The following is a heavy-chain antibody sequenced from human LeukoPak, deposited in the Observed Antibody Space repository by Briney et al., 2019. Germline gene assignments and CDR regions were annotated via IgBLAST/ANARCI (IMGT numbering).Heavy chain of an antibody. CDR3: ARGPRSTIFGVVKGTVRGWFDP. V-gene: IGHV1-69*04. D-gene: IGHD3-3*01. CDR1: GGTFSSYA. Sequence: ASVKVSCKASGGTFSSYAISWVRQAPGQGLEWMGRIIPIFGIANYAQKFQGRVTITADKSTSTAYMELSSLRSEDTAVYYCARGPRSTIFGVVKGTVRGWFDPWGQGTLVTVSS. CDR2: IIPIFGIA. J-gene: IGHJ5*02.